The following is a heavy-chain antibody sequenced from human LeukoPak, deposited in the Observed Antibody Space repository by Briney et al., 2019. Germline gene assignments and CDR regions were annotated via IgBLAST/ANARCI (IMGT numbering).Heavy chain of an antibody. CDR2: INRSGST. J-gene: IGHJ4*02. V-gene: IGHV4-34*01. D-gene: IGHD6-6*01. CDR1: GGSFSGYY. CDR3: ARGRIGIAARLFDY. Sequence: SETLSLTCAVYGGSFSGYYWSWIRQPPGKGLEWIGEINRSGSTNYNPSLKSRVTISVDTSKNQFSLKLSSVTAADTAVYYCARGRIGIAARLFDYWGQGTLVTVSS.